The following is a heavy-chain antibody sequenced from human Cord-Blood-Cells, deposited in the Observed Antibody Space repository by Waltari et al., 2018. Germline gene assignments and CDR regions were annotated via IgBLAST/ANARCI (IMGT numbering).Heavy chain of an antibody. Sequence: QLQLPESGPGLVKPSETLSLNCTVSGGSISSSSYYWGWIRQPPGKGLEWLGSIYYSMSTNYNPSRKSRVTISVATSKNQFSLKLVSVAAADTAVYYCARLSGYYYYYYMDVWGKGTTVTVSS. CDR3: ARLSGYYYYYYMDV. D-gene: IGHD1-26*01. CDR2: IYYSMST. J-gene: IGHJ6*03. CDR1: GGSISSSSYY. V-gene: IGHV4-39*01.